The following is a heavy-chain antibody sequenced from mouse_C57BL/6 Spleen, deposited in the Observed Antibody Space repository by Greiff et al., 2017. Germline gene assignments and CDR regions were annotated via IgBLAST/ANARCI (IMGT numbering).Heavy chain of an antibody. D-gene: IGHD2-4*01. CDR2: IWSGGST. CDR1: GFSLTSYG. Sequence: QVQLKELGPGLVQPSQSLSITCTVSGFSLTSYGVHWVRQSPGKGLEWLGVIWSGGSTDYNAAFISRLSISKDNSKSQVFFKMNSLQADDTAIYYCARTPYDYDHWFAYWGQGTLVTVSA. CDR3: ARTPYDYDHWFAY. J-gene: IGHJ3*01. V-gene: IGHV2-2*01.